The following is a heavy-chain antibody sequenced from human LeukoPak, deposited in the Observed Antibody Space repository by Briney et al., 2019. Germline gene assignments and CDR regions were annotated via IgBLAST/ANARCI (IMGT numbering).Heavy chain of an antibody. Sequence: ASVKISCKVSGYTFTDYYMHWVQQAPGKGLEWMGLVDPEDGETIYAEKFQGRVTRTADTSTDTAYMELSSLRSEDTAVYYCATRASSSPDMDVWGKGTTVTVSS. CDR1: GYTFTDYY. CDR3: ATRASSSPDMDV. J-gene: IGHJ6*03. CDR2: VDPEDGET. D-gene: IGHD6-6*01. V-gene: IGHV1-69-2*01.